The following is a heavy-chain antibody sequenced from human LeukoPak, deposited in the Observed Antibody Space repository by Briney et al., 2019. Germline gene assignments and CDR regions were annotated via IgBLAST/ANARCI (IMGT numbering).Heavy chain of an antibody. D-gene: IGHD6-19*01. J-gene: IGHJ3*02. Sequence: PSETLSLTCTVSGGSISSGDYYWSWIRQPPGKGLEWIGYIYYSGITYYNPSLKSRVSISVDTSKNQFSLKLSSVTAADTAVYYCARVGIAVAGTDWILSAFDIWGQGTMVTVSS. CDR3: ARVGIAVAGTDWILSAFDI. V-gene: IGHV4-30-4*01. CDR1: GGSISSGDYY. CDR2: IYYSGIT.